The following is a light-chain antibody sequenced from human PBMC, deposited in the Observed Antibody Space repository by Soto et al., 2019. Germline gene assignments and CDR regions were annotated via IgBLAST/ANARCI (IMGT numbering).Light chain of an antibody. CDR3: QVWDSSSDHVV. J-gene: IGLJ2*01. V-gene: IGLV3-21*04. CDR2: YDS. CDR1: NIGSKS. Sequence: SYELTQPPSVSVAPGKTARITCGGNNIGSKSVHWYQQKQGQAPVLVIYYDSDRPSGIPERFSGSNSGNTATLTISRVEEGDEDDYYCQVWDSSSDHVVFGGGTKLTVL.